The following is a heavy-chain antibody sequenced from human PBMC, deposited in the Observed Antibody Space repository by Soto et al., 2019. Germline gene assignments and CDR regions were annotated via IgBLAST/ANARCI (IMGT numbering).Heavy chain of an antibody. CDR3: ARLIGDSWLDS. D-gene: IGHD2-8*01. V-gene: IGHV6-1*01. CDR1: GDSVSSNRAS. J-gene: IGHJ5*01. Sequence: PLQALSLTCAICGDSVSSNRASGDWIKQSPSRGLEWLGRTYYRSKWYTDYAVSVKGRITINPDTSNNHLSLQLDSVTPDDTAVYYCARLIGDSWLDSWGQGTLVTV. CDR2: TYYRSKWYT.